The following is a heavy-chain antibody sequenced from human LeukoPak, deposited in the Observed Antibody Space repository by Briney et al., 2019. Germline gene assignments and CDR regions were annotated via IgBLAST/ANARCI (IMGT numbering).Heavy chain of an antibody. CDR3: ARGRDRSKAGEH. J-gene: IGHJ4*02. CDR2: IHPYGDL. V-gene: IGHV4-34*01. Sequence: SETLSLTCAGYGGSCSDYYCSWILQPPGKGLEWIGEIHPYGDLYYNSSLTSRLTISIDTSKTQFSLMLTSLTAADTAFYYCARGRDRSKAGEHWGQGNLVTVSS. CDR1: GGSCSDYY. D-gene: IGHD2-21*01.